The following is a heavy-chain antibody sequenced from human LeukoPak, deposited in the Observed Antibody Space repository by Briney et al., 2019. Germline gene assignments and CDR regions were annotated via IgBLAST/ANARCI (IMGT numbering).Heavy chain of an antibody. CDR1: RFTFSSYS. J-gene: IGHJ4*02. V-gene: IGHV3-48*01. D-gene: IGHD6-6*01. CDR3: ARGSYSSSNYFDY. CDR2: ISSTGSTI. Sequence: GGSLRLSCAASRFTFSSYSMNWVRQAPGKGLEWVSYISSTGSTIYYADSVRGRFTISRDNAKNSLYLQMNSLRAEDTAVYYCARGSYSSSNYFDYWGQGTLVTVSS.